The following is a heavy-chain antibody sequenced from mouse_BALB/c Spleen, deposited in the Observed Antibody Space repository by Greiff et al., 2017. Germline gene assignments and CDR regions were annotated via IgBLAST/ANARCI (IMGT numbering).Heavy chain of an antibody. V-gene: IGHV3-2*02. CDR3: ARRIYYGSSLYAMDY. CDR2: ISYSGST. Sequence: EVQLQQSGPGLVKPSQSLSLTCTVTGYSITSDYAWNWIRQFPGNKLEWMGYISYSGSTSYNPSLKSRISITRDTSKNQFFLQLNSVTTEDTATYYCARRIYYGSSLYAMDYWGQGTSVTVSS. CDR1: GYSITSDYA. D-gene: IGHD1-1*01. J-gene: IGHJ4*01.